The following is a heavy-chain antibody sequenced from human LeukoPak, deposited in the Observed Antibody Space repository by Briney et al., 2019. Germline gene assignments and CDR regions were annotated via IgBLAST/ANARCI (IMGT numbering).Heavy chain of an antibody. CDR2: ISGSGGST. Sequence: PGGSLRLSCAASGFTFNSYAMSWVRQAPGKGLEWVSAISGSGGSTYYADSVKGRFTISRDNSKNTLYLQMNSLRAEDTAVYYCAEDRPNYGEFDYWGQGTLVTVSS. D-gene: IGHD4-17*01. CDR1: GFTFNSYA. CDR3: AEDRPNYGEFDY. V-gene: IGHV3-23*01. J-gene: IGHJ4*02.